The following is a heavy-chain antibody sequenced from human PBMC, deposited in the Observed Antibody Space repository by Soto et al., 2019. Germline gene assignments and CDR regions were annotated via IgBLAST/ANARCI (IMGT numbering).Heavy chain of an antibody. Sequence: QVQLEQSGAEIKSPGASVKVSCKASGDTFTGYYIHWVRQAPGQGLEWMGWINPDSGATNYAQNFQGWVTLTRDTPTSTAYMDVSRLRSDDTAVYYCARGKRDSGYEPGAYWGQGTLITVSS. D-gene: IGHD5-12*01. CDR1: GDTFTGYY. CDR3: ARGKRDSGYEPGAY. V-gene: IGHV1-2*04. CDR2: INPDSGAT. J-gene: IGHJ4*02.